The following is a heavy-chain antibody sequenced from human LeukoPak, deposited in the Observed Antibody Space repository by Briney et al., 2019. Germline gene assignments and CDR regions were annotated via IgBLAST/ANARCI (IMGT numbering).Heavy chain of an antibody. V-gene: IGHV4-34*01. CDR1: GGSFSGYY. CDR3: ARGLRDSSGYYLFYYFDY. D-gene: IGHD3-22*01. J-gene: IGHJ4*02. Sequence: SETLSLTCAVYGGSFSGYYWSWIRQPPGKGLAWIGEINHSGSTNYNPSLKSRVTISVDTSKNQFSLKLSSVTAADTAVYYCARGLRDSSGYYLFYYFDYWGQGTLVTVSS. CDR2: INHSGST.